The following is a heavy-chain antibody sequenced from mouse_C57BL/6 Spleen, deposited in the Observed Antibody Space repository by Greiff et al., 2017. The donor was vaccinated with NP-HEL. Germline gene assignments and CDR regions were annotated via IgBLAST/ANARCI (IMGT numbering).Heavy chain of an antibody. V-gene: IGHV8-12*01. CDR2: TYWDDDK. Sequence: QVTLKESGPGILQPSPTLSLTCSFSGFSLSTSGMGVSWIRQPSGKGLEWLAHTYWDDDKRYNPSLKSQLTISKDTSRNQVFLKITSVDTADTATYYCARRGYGSSLYYAMDYWGQGTSVTVSS. D-gene: IGHD1-1*01. J-gene: IGHJ4*01. CDR1: GFSLSTSGMG. CDR3: ARRGYGSSLYYAMDY.